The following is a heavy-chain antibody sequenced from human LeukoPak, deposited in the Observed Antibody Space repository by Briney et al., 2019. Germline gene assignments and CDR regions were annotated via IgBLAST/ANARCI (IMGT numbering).Heavy chain of an antibody. Sequence: ASVKVSCKASGYTFTDYYMHWVRQAPGQGLEWMGWINPNRDGTNYAQKFQGRVTMTRDTSISTAYMELSRLRSDDTAVYYCAREYSSSIDRFDYWGQGTLVTVSS. D-gene: IGHD6-6*01. CDR2: INPNRDGT. CDR3: AREYSSSIDRFDY. V-gene: IGHV1-2*02. CDR1: GYTFTDYY. J-gene: IGHJ4*02.